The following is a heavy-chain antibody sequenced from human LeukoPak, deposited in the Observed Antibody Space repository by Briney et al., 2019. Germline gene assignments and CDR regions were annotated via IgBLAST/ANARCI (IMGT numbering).Heavy chain of an antibody. D-gene: IGHD6-13*01. CDR3: AIGRGGQQLGDY. J-gene: IGHJ4*02. Sequence: GESLKISCKHSEYSFPNYCIGWVRQLPGKGLEWMGIIYPDDSDTRYSPSFQGQVTISADRSIRTAYLQWSSLKPSDTAVYYCAIGRGGQQLGDYWGQGTLVTVSS. V-gene: IGHV5-51*01. CDR1: EYSFPNYC. CDR2: IYPDDSDT.